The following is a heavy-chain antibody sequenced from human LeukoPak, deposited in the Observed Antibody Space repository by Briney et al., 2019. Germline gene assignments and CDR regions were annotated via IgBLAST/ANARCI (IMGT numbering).Heavy chain of an antibody. D-gene: IGHD3-9*01. J-gene: IGHJ4*02. Sequence: PGGSLRLSCAASGFTVSSNYMSWVRQAPGKGLEWVLVIYSGGSTYYADSVKGRFTISRDNSKNTLYLQMNSLRAEDTAVYYCARDRLHYDSLTGYPADWGQGTLVTVSS. V-gene: IGHV3-66*01. CDR3: ARDRLHYDSLTGYPAD. CDR1: GFTVSSNY. CDR2: IYSGGST.